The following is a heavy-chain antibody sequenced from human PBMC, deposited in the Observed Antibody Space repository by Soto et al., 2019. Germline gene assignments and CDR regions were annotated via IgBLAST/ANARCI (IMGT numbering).Heavy chain of an antibody. CDR3: VRQGIDYLHGLVDV. D-gene: IGHD4-17*01. CDR1: SGPDRSHN. V-gene: IGHV4-59*08. Sequence: QVQLQQSGPRLVKPSETLSLTCTVSSGPDRSHNWGWIRQPPGRGLEWIGYVYYTGDTAYNPSLRSRVSISADRSTNDISPSLSSVTAADTAVYYCVRQGIDYLHGLVDVWGQGTTVSVSS. CDR2: VYYTGDT. J-gene: IGHJ6*02.